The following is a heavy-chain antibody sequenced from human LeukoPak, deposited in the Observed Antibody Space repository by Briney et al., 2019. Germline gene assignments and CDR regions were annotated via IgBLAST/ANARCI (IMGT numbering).Heavy chain of an antibody. Sequence: ASLKVSCKASGYTFTNYAMHWVRQAPGQRLEWMGWINAGNGNTKYSQKFQGRVTITRDTSASTAYLDLSSLRSEDTAVYYCARSSSDTFDIWGQGTMVTVS. CDR3: ARSSSDTFDI. D-gene: IGHD6-6*01. J-gene: IGHJ3*02. CDR1: GYTFTNYA. V-gene: IGHV1-3*01. CDR2: INAGNGNT.